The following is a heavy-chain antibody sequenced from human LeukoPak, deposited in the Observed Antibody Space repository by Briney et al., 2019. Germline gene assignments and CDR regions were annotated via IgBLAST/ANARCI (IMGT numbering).Heavy chain of an antibody. V-gene: IGHV3-9*03. CDR1: RFTFSSYW. D-gene: IGHD5-18*01. Sequence: GGSLRLSCAASRFTFSSYWMHWVRQAPGKGLEWVSGISWNSGSIGYADSVKGRFTISRDNAKNSLYLQMNSLRAEDMALYYCAKEGSYGYEEGYYFDYWGQGTLVTVSS. CDR3: AKEGSYGYEEGYYFDY. J-gene: IGHJ4*02. CDR2: ISWNSGSI.